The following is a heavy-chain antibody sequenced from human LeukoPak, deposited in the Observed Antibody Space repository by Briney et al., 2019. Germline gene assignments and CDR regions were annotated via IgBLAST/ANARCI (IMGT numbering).Heavy chain of an antibody. D-gene: IGHD6-13*01. CDR3: ARDSSSWYYYFYGMDV. Sequence: ASVKVSCKASGYTFNIYGISWVRQAPGQGLEWMGWISVYNDNTNYAQKFQGRVTMTTDTSTSTAYMELRSLRSDDTAVYFCARDSSSWYYYFYGMDVWGQGTTVTVSS. CDR1: GYTFNIYG. J-gene: IGHJ6*02. V-gene: IGHV1-18*01. CDR2: ISVYNDNT.